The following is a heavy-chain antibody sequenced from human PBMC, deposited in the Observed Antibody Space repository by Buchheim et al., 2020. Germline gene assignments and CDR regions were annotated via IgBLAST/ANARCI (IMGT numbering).Heavy chain of an antibody. CDR1: GGTFSSYT. V-gene: IGHV1-69*02. J-gene: IGHJ6*02. CDR2: IIPILGIA. D-gene: IGHD3-10*01. CDR3: ARGDTMVRGVIRTYYYYGMDV. Sequence: QVQLVQSGAEVKKPGSSVKVSCKASGGTFSSYTISWVRQAPGQGLEWMGRIIPILGIANYAQKFQGRVTITADKSTSTAYMELSSLRSEDTAVYYCARGDTMVRGVIRTYYYYGMDVWGQGTT.